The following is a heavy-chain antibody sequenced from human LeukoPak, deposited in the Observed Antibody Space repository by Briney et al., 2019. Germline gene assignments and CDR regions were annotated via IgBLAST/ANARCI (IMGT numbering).Heavy chain of an antibody. CDR1: GFTFSSYA. Sequence: GGSLRLSCAASGFTFSSYAMSWVRQAPGKGLEWVSAISGSGGSTYYADSVKGRFTISRDNSKNTLYLQMNSLRAEDTAVYYCAKSDCSGGSCYENYWGQGTLVTVS. D-gene: IGHD2-15*01. J-gene: IGHJ4*02. CDR2: ISGSGGST. CDR3: AKSDCSGGSCYENY. V-gene: IGHV3-23*01.